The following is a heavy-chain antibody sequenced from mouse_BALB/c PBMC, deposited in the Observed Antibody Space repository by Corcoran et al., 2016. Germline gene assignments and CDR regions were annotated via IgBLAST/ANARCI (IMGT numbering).Heavy chain of an antibody. V-gene: IGHV14-3*02. Sequence: EDQLQPSGAALVKPGASVKLSCTASGFNIKDSYMHWVKQRPEQGREWIGRIDPANGNTKYDPKFQGKATITADTSSNTAYLQLSSLTSEDTAVYYCANWDWYFDVWGAGTTVTVSS. J-gene: IGHJ1*01. D-gene: IGHD4-1*01. CDR1: GFNIKDSY. CDR2: IDPANGNT. CDR3: ANWDWYFDV.